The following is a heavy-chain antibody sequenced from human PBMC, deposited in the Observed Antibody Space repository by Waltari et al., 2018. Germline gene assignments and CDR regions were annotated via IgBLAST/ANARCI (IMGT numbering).Heavy chain of an antibody. CDR3: ARDPSLDDSSSSWFDP. Sequence: QVQLQESGPGLVKPSETLSLTCTVSGGSISSYYWSWIRQPAGKGLEWIGRIYTSGSTNYNPSLKSRVTMSVDTSKNQFSLKLSSVTAADTAVYYCARDPSLDDSSSSWFDPWGQGTLVTVSS. V-gene: IGHV4-4*07. D-gene: IGHD6-6*01. CDR1: GGSISSYY. J-gene: IGHJ5*02. CDR2: IYTSGST.